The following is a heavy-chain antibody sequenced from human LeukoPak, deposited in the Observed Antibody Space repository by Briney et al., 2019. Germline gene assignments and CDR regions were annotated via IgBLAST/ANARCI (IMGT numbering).Heavy chain of an antibody. CDR3: AKDQDWPTAMITN. Sequence: GGSLRLSCAASGFTFSSYAMSWVRQAPGKGLEWVSTISRSGGSTYYADSVKGRFTISRDNSKNMLYLQMNSLRAEDTAVYYCAKDQDWPTAMITNWGQGTLVTVSS. J-gene: IGHJ4*02. CDR2: ISRSGGST. D-gene: IGHD5-18*01. V-gene: IGHV3-23*01. CDR1: GFTFSSYA.